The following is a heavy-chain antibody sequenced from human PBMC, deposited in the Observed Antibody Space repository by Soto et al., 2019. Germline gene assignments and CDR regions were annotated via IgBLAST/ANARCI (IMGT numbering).Heavy chain of an antibody. CDR3: AEGRFDY. V-gene: IGHV3-30*18. CDR1: GFTFSSYG. J-gene: IGHJ4*02. Sequence: QVQLVESGGGVVQPGRSLRLSCAASGFTFSSYGMHWVRQAPGKGLEWVAVISYDGSNKYYADSVKGRFTISRDNSKNTLYLQMNSLRAEDTAVYYCAEGRFDYWGQGTLVTVSS. CDR2: ISYDGSNK.